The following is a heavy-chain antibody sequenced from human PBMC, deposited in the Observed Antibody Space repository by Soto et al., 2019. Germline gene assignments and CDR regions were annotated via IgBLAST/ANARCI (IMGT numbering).Heavy chain of an antibody. CDR3: ARHKKGGNLDNAFDI. D-gene: IGHD2-21*02. J-gene: IGHJ3*02. CDR1: GGSISSYY. CDR2: IYYSGST. Sequence: PSETLSLTCTVFGGSISSYYWSWIRQPPGKGLEWIGYIYYSGSTNYNPSLKSRVTISVDTSKNQFSLKLSSVTAADTAVYYCARHKKGGNLDNAFDIWGQGTMVTVPS. V-gene: IGHV4-59*08.